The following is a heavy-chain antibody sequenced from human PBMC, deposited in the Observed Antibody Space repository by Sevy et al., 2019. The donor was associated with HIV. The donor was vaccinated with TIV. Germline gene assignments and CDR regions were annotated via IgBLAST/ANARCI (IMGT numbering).Heavy chain of an antibody. Sequence: GGSLRLSCAASGFTFSSYGMHWVRQAPGKGLEWVAFIRYDGSNKYYADSVKGRFTISRDNSKNTLYLQMNSLRAEDTAVYYCAKDGNSWSYYGYYYYYYMDVWGKGTTVTVSS. CDR1: GFTFSSYG. D-gene: IGHD1-26*01. J-gene: IGHJ6*03. CDR3: AKDGNSWSYYGYYYYYYMDV. V-gene: IGHV3-30*02. CDR2: IRYDGSNK.